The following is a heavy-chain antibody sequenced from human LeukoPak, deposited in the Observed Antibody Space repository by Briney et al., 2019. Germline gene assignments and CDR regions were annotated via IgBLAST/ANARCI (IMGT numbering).Heavy chain of an antibody. D-gene: IGHD2-15*01. J-gene: IGHJ3*02. CDR1: GFTFSSYE. CDR2: ISSSGSTI. CDR3: ARGYCSGGSCHGHDAFDI. V-gene: IGHV3-48*03. Sequence: PGGSLRLSCAASGFTFSSYEMNWVRQAPGKGLEWVSYISSSGSTIYYADSVKGRFTISRDNAKNSLYLQMNSLRAEGTAVYYCARGYCSGGSCHGHDAFDIWGQGTMVTVSP.